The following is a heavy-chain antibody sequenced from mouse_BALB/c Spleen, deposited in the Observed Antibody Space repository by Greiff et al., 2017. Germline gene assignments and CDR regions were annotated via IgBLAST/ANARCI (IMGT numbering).Heavy chain of an antibody. Sequence: EVQVVESGGGLVKPGGSLKLSCAASGFTFSSYAMSWVRQSPEKRLEWVAEISSGGSYTYYPDTVTGRFTISRDNAKNTLYLEMSSLRSEDTAMYYCARIYDGYYFAYWGQGTLVTVSA. CDR1: GFTFSSYA. CDR2: ISSGGSYT. J-gene: IGHJ3*01. V-gene: IGHV5-9-4*01. D-gene: IGHD2-3*01. CDR3: ARIYDGYYFAY.